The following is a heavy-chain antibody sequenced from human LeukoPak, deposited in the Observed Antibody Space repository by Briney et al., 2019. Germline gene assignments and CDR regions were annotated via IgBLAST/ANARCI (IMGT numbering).Heavy chain of an antibody. V-gene: IGHV4-59*01. CDR2: VDYSGSI. Sequence: SETLSLTCTVSGGSISRNSWNWIRQSPGEGLEWIGYVDYSGSINYNPSLTSRVTISLDTSKNQFFLTLTSVTGADTAVYYCARRPVDYSSSDHAFDIWGQGTMVTVS. CDR1: GGSISRNS. CDR3: ARRPVDYSSSDHAFDI. J-gene: IGHJ3*02. D-gene: IGHD6-6*01.